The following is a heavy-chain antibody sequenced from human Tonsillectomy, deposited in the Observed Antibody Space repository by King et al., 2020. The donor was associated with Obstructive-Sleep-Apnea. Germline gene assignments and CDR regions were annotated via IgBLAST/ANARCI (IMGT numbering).Heavy chain of an antibody. V-gene: IGHV3-23*04. CDR3: AKVVERQDFDY. D-gene: IGHD1-1*01. Sequence: VQLVESGGGLVQPGGSLRLSCAASGFTFSNCAMTWVRHSPGKGLEWVSGISVSGSGTYSTNSGKGRFTISRDNSKNTLYLQMHSLRAEDTAVYYCAKVVERQDFDYWGQGTLVTVSS. J-gene: IGHJ4*02. CDR2: ISVSGSGT. CDR1: GFTFSNCA.